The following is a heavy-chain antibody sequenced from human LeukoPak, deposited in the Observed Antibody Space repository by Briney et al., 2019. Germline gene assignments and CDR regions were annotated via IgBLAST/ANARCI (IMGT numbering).Heavy chain of an antibody. CDR1: GYTFTAFY. D-gene: IGHD3-10*01. V-gene: IGHV1-2*02. Sequence: ASVKVSCKASGYTFTAFYIHWVRQAPGQGLEWMGWIHPRSGETNYAYKFRGRVTMTRDTSISTTYLDLGSLGSDDTAVYYCARDGEYGTGSYYRGCFDYWGQGTLVTVSS. J-gene: IGHJ4*02. CDR3: ARDGEYGTGSYYRGCFDY. CDR2: IHPRSGET.